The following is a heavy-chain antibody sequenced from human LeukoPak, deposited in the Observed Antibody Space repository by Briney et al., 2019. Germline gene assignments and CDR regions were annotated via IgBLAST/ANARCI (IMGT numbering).Heavy chain of an antibody. Sequence: PSETLSLTCTVSGDSLRTTTYYWNWIRQPPGKGLEWIGGLYHSGTIYYNPSLKSRVTIPADKSKNHFSLKLTSVTAADTAVYYCARDRELAALDPWGQGTLVTVSS. CDR3: ARDRELAALDP. CDR1: GDSLRTTTYY. CDR2: LYHSGTI. V-gene: IGHV4-39*07. D-gene: IGHD1-26*01. J-gene: IGHJ5*02.